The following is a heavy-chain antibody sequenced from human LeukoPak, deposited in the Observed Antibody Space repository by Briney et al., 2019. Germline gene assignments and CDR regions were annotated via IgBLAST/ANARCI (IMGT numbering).Heavy chain of an antibody. CDR3: ARVRWSSSSGGYWFDP. Sequence: PSETLCLTCTVSGYSISSGYYWGWIRQPPGKGLEWIGSIYHSGSTYYNPSLKSRVTISVDTSKNQFSLKLSSVTAADTAVYYCARVRWSSSSGGYWFDPWGQGTLVTVSS. CDR2: IYHSGST. CDR1: GYSISSGYY. V-gene: IGHV4-38-2*02. D-gene: IGHD6-6*01. J-gene: IGHJ5*02.